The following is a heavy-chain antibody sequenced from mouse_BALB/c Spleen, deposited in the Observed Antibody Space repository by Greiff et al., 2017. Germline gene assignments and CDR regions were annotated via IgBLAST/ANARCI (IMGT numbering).Heavy chain of an antibody. J-gene: IGHJ4*01. V-gene: IGHV1-54*01. Sequence: QVQLQQSGAELVRPGTSVKVSCKASGYAFTNYLIEWVKQRPGQGLEWIGVINPGSGGTNYNEKFKGKATLTADKSSSTAYMQLSSLTSDDSAVYFCARCEGYYAMDYWGQGTSVTVSS. CDR2: INPGSGGT. CDR1: GYAFTNYL. CDR3: ARCEGYYAMDY.